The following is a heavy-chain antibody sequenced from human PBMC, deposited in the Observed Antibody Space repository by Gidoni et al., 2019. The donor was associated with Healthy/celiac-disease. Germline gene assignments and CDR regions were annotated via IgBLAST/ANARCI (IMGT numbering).Heavy chain of an antibody. D-gene: IGHD3-3*01. J-gene: IGHJ5*02. Sequence: QLQLQESGPGLVKPSETLSLTSSVSGRSISSSSYYWGWLRQPPGKGLEWIVSIYYSGSTYYSPSLKSRVTISVDTSKNQFSLKLSSVTAADTAVYYCARRHKPEYYDVWSGYYGNWFDPWGQGTLVTVSS. V-gene: IGHV4-39*01. CDR3: ARRHKPEYYDVWSGYYGNWFDP. CDR1: GRSISSSSYY. CDR2: IYYSGST.